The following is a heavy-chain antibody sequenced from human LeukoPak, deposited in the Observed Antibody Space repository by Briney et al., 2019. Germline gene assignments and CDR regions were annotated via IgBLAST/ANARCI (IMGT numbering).Heavy chain of an antibody. D-gene: IGHD3-10*01. V-gene: IGHV1-18*04. CDR1: GYTFTGYG. Sequence: ASVKVSCKTSGYTFTGYGVSWVRQAPGQGFEWMAWISVHNGDTKYAQRFQGRLTLTTDTPTSTAYMELRSLKSDDTATYYCARDVGLGFYSGSGKYHSWGQGTLVTVSS. CDR2: ISVHNGDT. CDR3: ARDVGLGFYSGSGKYHS. J-gene: IGHJ5*02.